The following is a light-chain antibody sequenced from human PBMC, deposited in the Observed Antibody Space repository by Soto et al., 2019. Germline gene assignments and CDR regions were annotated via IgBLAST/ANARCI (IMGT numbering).Light chain of an antibody. CDR1: SSDVGGYNY. J-gene: IGLJ1*01. CDR3: CSYTTSNTRQIV. CDR2: DVS. V-gene: IGLV2-14*01. Sequence: QSALTQPASVSGSPGQSITISCTGTSSDVGGYNYVSWYQQHPGKATKFMIYDVSNRPSGVSNRFSGYKSGNTASLTISGLQAEDEADYYCCSYTTSNTRQIVFGTGTKVTVL.